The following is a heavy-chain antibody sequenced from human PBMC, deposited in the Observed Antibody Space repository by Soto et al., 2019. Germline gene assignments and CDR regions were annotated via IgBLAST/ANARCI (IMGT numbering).Heavy chain of an antibody. J-gene: IGHJ4*02. CDR3: ADCGFLGGLLDY. V-gene: IGHV2-5*02. Sequence: SGPTLVNPTQTLTLTCTFSGFSLSTSGVGVGWIRQPPGKALEWLALIYWDDDKRYSPSLKSRLTITKDTSKNQVVLTMTNMDPVQTATYYCADCGFLGGLLDYWGQGTLVA. CDR2: IYWDDDK. D-gene: IGHD3-3*01. CDR1: GFSLSTSGVG.